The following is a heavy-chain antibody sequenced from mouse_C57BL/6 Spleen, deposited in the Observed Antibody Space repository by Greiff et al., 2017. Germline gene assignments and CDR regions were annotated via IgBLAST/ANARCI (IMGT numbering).Heavy chain of an antibody. CDR1: GYTFTSYW. V-gene: IGHV1-69*01. J-gene: IGHJ4*01. Sequence: QVQLQQSGAELVMPGASVKLSCKASGYTFTSYWMHWVKQRPGQGLEWIGEIDPSDSYTNYNQKFKGKSTLTVDKSSSTAYMQLSSLTSEDSAVYYCARVLGHYAMDYWGQGTSVTVSS. D-gene: IGHD1-1*01. CDR3: ARVLGHYAMDY. CDR2: IDPSDSYT.